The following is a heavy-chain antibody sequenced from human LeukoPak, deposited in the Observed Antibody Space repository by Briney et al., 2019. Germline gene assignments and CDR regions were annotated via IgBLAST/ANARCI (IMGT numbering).Heavy chain of an antibody. D-gene: IGHD5-24*01. CDR2: IYYSGST. V-gene: IGHV4-59*01. J-gene: IGHJ4*02. CDR3: ASYGWLHRSFDY. CDR1: GGSISSYY. Sequence: PSESLSLTCTVSGGSISSYYWSWIRQPPGKGLEWIGYIYYSGSTNYNPSLKSRVTISVDTSKNQFSLKLSSVTAADTAVYYCASYGWLHRSFDYRGQVTLVTVSS.